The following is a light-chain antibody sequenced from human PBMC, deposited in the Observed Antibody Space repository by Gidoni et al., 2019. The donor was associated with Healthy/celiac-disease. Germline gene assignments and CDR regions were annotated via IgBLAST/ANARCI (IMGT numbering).Light chain of an antibody. J-gene: IGKJ3*01. Sequence: DIQMTQSPSSLSASVGDRVTITCRASQSISSYLNLYQQKPGKAPKLLIYAASSLQSGVPSRFSGSGSGTDFTLTISSLQPEDFATYYCQQSYSTPPITGGPGTKVEIK. CDR1: QSISSY. CDR2: AAS. CDR3: QQSYSTPPIT. V-gene: IGKV1-39*01.